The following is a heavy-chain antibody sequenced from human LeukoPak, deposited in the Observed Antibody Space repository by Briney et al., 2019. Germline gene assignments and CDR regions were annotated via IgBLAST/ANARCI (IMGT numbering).Heavy chain of an antibody. CDR3: ARHAVAFWSGYLGPGGDY. D-gene: IGHD3-3*01. CDR1: GYSISSGYY. V-gene: IGHV4-38-2*01. CDR2: IYHSGST. J-gene: IGHJ4*02. Sequence: SETLSLTCAVSGYSISSGYYWGWIRQPPGKGLEWIGSIYHSGSTYYNPSLKRRVTISVDTSKNQFSLKLSSVTAADTAVYYCARHAVAFWSGYLGPGGDYWGQGTLVTVSS.